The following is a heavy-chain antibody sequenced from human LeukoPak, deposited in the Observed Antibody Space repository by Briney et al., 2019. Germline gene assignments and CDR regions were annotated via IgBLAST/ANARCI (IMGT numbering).Heavy chain of an antibody. J-gene: IGHJ3*02. CDR2: ISSSGSST. CDR3: ARDAERIRATDGFDI. D-gene: IGHD3-10*01. V-gene: IGHV3-23*01. Sequence: PGGSLRLSCAASGFTFSNYAMNWVRQAPGKGLEWVSVISSSGSSTYYADPVKGRFTISRDNSKNTLDLQMNSLRAEDTAVYYCARDAERIRATDGFDIWGQGTMVTVSS. CDR1: GFTFSNYA.